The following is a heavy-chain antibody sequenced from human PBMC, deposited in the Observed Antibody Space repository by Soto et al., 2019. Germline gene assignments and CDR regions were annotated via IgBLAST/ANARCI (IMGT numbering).Heavy chain of an antibody. Sequence: ASVKVSCKASGYTFTSYGISWVRQAPGQGLEWMGCISAYNGNTNYAQKLQGRVTMTTDTSTSTAYMELRSLRSDDTAVYYCARDSGGRWLQLPDYGMDVWGQGTTVTVSS. V-gene: IGHV1-18*04. D-gene: IGHD5-12*01. CDR3: ARDSGGRWLQLPDYGMDV. CDR2: ISAYNGNT. CDR1: GYTFTSYG. J-gene: IGHJ6*02.